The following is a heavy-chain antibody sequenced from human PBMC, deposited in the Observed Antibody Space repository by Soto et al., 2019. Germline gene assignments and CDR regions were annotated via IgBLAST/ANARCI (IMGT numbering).Heavy chain of an antibody. V-gene: IGHV4-39*01. D-gene: IGHD4-4*01. Sequence: SETLSLTCTVSGGSISSSSYYWGWIRQPPGKGLEWIGSIYYSGSTYYNPSLKSRVTISVDTSKNQFSLKLSSVTAADTAVYYCARSLGDYSNVGAVGHLDYWGQGTLVTVSS. CDR3: ARSLGDYSNVGAVGHLDY. CDR2: IYYSGST. CDR1: GGSISSSSYY. J-gene: IGHJ4*02.